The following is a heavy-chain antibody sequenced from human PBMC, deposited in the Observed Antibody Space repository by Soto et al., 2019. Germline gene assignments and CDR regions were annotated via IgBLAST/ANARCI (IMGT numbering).Heavy chain of an antibody. J-gene: IGHJ3*02. V-gene: IGHV3-33*01. CDR1: GFTFSSYG. D-gene: IGHD3-16*01. Sequence: QVQLVESGGGAVQPGRSLRLSWAASGFTFSSYGMHWVRQAPGKGLEWVAVIWYDGSNKYYADSVKGRFTISRDNSKNTLYLQMNSLRAEDTAVYYCARRWGYDAFDIWGQGTMVTVSS. CDR2: IWYDGSNK. CDR3: ARRWGYDAFDI.